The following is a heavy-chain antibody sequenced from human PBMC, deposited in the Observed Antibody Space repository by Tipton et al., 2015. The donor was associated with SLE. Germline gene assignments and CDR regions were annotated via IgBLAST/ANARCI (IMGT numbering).Heavy chain of an antibody. D-gene: IGHD2-15*01. CDR3: ARASYCSGGSCYWFDP. CDR1: GGSISSRSHY. CDR2: IYYSGDT. V-gene: IGHV4-39*01. J-gene: IGHJ5*02. Sequence: TLSLTCTVSGGSISSRSHYWVWIRQPPGKGLEWIGSIYYSGDTYYNSSLKSRVTISVDTSKNQFSLKLSSVTAADTAVYYCARASYCSGGSCYWFDPWGQGTLVTVSS.